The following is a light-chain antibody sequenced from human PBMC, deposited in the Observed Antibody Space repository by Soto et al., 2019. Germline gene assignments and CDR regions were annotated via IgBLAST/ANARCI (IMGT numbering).Light chain of an antibody. Sequence: EIVLTQSPATLSLSPGERATLSCGASQSVSSYLAWYQQKPGQAPRLLIYDTSNRATGIPARFSGSGSGTDFTLTISSLEPEDFAVYYCQHRLNWPLTFGGGTKVEIK. CDR2: DTS. V-gene: IGKV3-11*01. J-gene: IGKJ4*01. CDR3: QHRLNWPLT. CDR1: QSVSSY.